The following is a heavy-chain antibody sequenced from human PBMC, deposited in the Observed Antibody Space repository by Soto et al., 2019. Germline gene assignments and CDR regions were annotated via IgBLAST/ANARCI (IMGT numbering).Heavy chain of an antibody. CDR1: GFTFSSYC. Sequence: PGGSLRLSCAASGFTFSSYCMHRVRQAPGKGLEWVAVISYDGSNKYYADSVKGRFTISRDNSKNTLYLQMNSLRAEDTAVYYCAKSHSSNQLKSVFDYWGQGTLVTVSS. D-gene: IGHD6-13*01. V-gene: IGHV3-30*18. CDR2: ISYDGSNK. CDR3: AKSHSSNQLKSVFDY. J-gene: IGHJ4*02.